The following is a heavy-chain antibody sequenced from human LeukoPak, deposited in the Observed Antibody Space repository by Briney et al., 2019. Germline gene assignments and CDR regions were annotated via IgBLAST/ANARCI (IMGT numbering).Heavy chain of an antibody. CDR3: ATPAGNSYGNYYFDY. CDR2: FDPEDGET. V-gene: IGHV1-24*01. Sequence: ASVKVSCKVAGYTLTELSMHWVRHAPGKGLEWWGGFDPEDGETIYAQKFQGRVTMTEDTSTDTAYMELSSLRSEDTAVYYCATPAGNSYGNYYFDYWGQGTLVTVSS. D-gene: IGHD5-18*01. J-gene: IGHJ4*02. CDR1: GYTLTELS.